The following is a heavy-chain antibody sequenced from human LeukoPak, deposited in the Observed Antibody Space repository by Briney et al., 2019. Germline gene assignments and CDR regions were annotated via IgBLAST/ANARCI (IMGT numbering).Heavy chain of an antibody. Sequence: SETLSLTCTVSGGSINSTSNYWGWIRQPPGKGLEWIGSIYYSGSTSYNPSLKSRVTISVDTSKNQFSLKLSSVTAADTAVYYCARLLKLTILGYWGQGTLVTVSS. CDR3: ARLLKLTILGY. CDR1: GGSINSTSNY. V-gene: IGHV4-39*01. D-gene: IGHD3-3*01. CDR2: IYYSGST. J-gene: IGHJ4*02.